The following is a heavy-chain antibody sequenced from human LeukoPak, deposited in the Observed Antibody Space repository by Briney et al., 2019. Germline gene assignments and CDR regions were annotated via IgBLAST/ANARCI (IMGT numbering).Heavy chain of an antibody. D-gene: IGHD1-26*01. V-gene: IGHV3-43*02. J-gene: IGHJ5*02. Sequence: GGSLRLSCVVSGFTFDDYAMHWVRQVPGKGLEWVSFITEDGGITHYADSVRGRFTISRDNSKNSLYLQMSSLRSADTAFYYCARAALPTIHSWFDPWGQGTLVTVSS. CDR3: ARAALPTIHSWFDP. CDR2: ITEDGGIT. CDR1: GFTFDDYA.